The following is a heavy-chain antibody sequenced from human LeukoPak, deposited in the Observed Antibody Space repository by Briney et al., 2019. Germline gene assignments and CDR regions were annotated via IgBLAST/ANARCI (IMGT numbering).Heavy chain of an antibody. J-gene: IGHJ4*02. Sequence: ASVKVSCKASGYTFTGYYMHWVRQAPGQGLEWMGWINPNSGGTNYAQKFQGRVTMTRDTSISTAYVELSRLRSDDTAVYYCARGGHYDSSQRPSDYWGQGTLVTVSS. CDR3: ARGGHYDSSQRPSDY. CDR1: GYTFTGYY. D-gene: IGHD3-22*01. CDR2: INPNSGGT. V-gene: IGHV1-2*02.